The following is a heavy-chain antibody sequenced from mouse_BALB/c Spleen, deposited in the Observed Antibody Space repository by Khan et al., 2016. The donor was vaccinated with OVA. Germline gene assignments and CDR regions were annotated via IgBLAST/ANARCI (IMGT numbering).Heavy chain of an antibody. CDR2: INTYTGEP. V-gene: IGHV9-3-1*01. CDR1: GYTFTNYG. J-gene: IGHJ4*01. Sequence: QIQLVQSGPELKKPGETVKISCKASGYTFTNYGMHWVKQTPGKGLKWMGWINTYTGEPTYTDDFKGRFAFSLETSASTAYLQLNNLKTEDTATYFCGRPPYFSDVMDYWGQGTSVTVSS. D-gene: IGHD2-10*01. CDR3: GRPPYFSDVMDY.